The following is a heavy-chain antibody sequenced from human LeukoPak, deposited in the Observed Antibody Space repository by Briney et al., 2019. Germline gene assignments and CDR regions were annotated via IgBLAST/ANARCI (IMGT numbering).Heavy chain of an antibody. Sequence: GGPLRLSCAASGFTFSSYSMNWVRQAPGKGLEWVSSISSSSSYIYYADSVKGRFTISRDNAKNSLYLQMNSLRAEDTAVYYCARDTYYDYVWGSWDYYYYYMDVWGKGTTVTVSS. J-gene: IGHJ6*03. CDR2: ISSSSSYI. CDR1: GFTFSSYS. D-gene: IGHD3-16*01. V-gene: IGHV3-21*01. CDR3: ARDTYYDYVWGSWDYYYYYMDV.